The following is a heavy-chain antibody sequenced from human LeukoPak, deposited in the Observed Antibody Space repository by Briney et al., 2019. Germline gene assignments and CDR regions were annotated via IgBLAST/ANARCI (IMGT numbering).Heavy chain of an antibody. Sequence: GGSLRLSCAASGFTFGSFWMHWVRQAPGKGLVWVSRIIRDGSSATYADSVMGRLTISRDNARSTLYLEINSLRAEDTAVYYCAREDSGSYHPDRWGQGALVTVSS. CDR2: IIRDGSSA. V-gene: IGHV3-74*01. D-gene: IGHD1-26*01. J-gene: IGHJ4*02. CDR3: AREDSGSYHPDR. CDR1: GFTFGSFW.